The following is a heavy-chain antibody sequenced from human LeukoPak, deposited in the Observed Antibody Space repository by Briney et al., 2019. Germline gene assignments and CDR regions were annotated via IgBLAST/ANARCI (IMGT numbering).Heavy chain of an antibody. CDR1: GFTFSTFW. V-gene: IGHV3-7*01. CDR2: IKEDGGEK. J-gene: IGHJ4*02. CDR3: ARDKIQQSTEGSNFDF. Sequence: GGSLRLSCAASGFTFSTFWMSWVRQAPGKGLEWVANIKEDGGEKYYVDSVKGRFSISRDNAKNSLYLQMNSLRAEDTAVYYCARDKIQQSTEGSNFDFWGQGTLVTVSS. D-gene: IGHD1-1*01.